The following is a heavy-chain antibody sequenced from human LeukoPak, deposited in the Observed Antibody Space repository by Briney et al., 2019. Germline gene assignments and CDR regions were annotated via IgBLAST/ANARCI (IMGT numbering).Heavy chain of an antibody. V-gene: IGHV1-69*02. Sequence: SVKVSCKASGGTFSSYTISWVRQAPGQGLEWMGRIIPILGIANYAQKFQGRVTITADKPTSTAYMELSSLRSEDTAVYYCASCHYDFWSGYYPWGQGTLVTVSS. CDR2: IIPILGIA. CDR1: GGTFSSYT. CDR3: ASCHYDFWSGYYP. J-gene: IGHJ5*02. D-gene: IGHD3-3*01.